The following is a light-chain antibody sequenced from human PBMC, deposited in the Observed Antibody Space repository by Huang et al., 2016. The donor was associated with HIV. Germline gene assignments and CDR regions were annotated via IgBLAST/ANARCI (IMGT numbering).Light chain of an antibody. CDR1: QSVSSY. CDR3: QQRYDWPLT. J-gene: IGKJ4*01. CDR2: DAT. V-gene: IGKV3-11*01. Sequence: EIVLTQSPATLSLSPGERATLSCRASQSVSSYLAWYQQKPGQAPSLLIYDATSRAPGIPYFTLTISNLAPEEFAVYSCQQRYDWPLTFGGGTKVEIK.